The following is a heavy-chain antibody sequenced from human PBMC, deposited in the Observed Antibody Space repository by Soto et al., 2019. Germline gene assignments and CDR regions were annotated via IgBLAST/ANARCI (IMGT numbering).Heavy chain of an antibody. J-gene: IGHJ4*02. Sequence: PSETLSLTCTVSGGSISSSSYYWGWIRQPPGKGLEWIGSIYYSGSTYYKPSLKSRVTISVDTSKNQFSLKLSSVTAADTAVYYCARHVGYSSSWYADYWGQGTLVTVSS. CDR3: ARHVGYSSSWYADY. D-gene: IGHD6-13*01. V-gene: IGHV4-39*01. CDR2: IYYSGST. CDR1: GGSISSSSYY.